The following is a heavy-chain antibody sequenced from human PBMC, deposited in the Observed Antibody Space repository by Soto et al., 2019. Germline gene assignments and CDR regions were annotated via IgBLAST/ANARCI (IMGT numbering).Heavy chain of an antibody. CDR1: GGSFSGYY. CDR2: INHSGST. CDR3: ARVHSTLRGRGRINWFDP. V-gene: IGHV4-34*01. Sequence: QVQLQQWGAGLLKPSETLSLTCAVYGGSFSGYYWSWIRQPPGKGLEWIGEINHSGSTNYNPSLKRQVTISVDXXKXQXXLKLSSVTAADTAVYYCARVHSTLRGRGRINWFDPWGQGTLVTVSS. J-gene: IGHJ5*02. D-gene: IGHD3-16*01.